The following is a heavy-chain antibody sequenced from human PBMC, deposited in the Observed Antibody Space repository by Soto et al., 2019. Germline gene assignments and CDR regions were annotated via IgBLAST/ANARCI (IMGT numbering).Heavy chain of an antibody. CDR2: ISAYNGNT. CDR1: GYTFTSYG. D-gene: IGHD3-22*01. Sequence: ASVKVSCKASGYTFTSYGISWVRQAPGQGLEWMGWISAYNGNTNYAQKLQGRVTMTTDTSTSTAYMELRSLRSDDTAGYYCARSYVRGGYSRDFYYSVRDVWGKGTTVPVSP. CDR3: ARSYVRGGYSRDFYYSVRDV. V-gene: IGHV1-18*01. J-gene: IGHJ6*04.